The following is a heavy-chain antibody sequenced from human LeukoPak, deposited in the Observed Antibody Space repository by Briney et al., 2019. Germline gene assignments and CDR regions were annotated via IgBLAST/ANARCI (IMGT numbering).Heavy chain of an antibody. V-gene: IGHV4-4*02. CDR2: IYYSGYT. Sequence: PSETLSLTCAVSGGSISSSNWWSWVRQPPGKGLEWIGEIYYSGYTNYNPSLKSRLTISIDKSKNQFSLNLNSVTAADTAVYYCARASGDSSGYGLGYFFDYWGQGTLVTVSS. D-gene: IGHD3-22*01. CDR3: ARASGDSSGYGLGYFFDY. CDR1: GGSISSSNW. J-gene: IGHJ4*02.